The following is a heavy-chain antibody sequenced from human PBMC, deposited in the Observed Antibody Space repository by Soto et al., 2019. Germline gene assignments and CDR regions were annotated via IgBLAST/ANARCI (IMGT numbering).Heavy chain of an antibody. Sequence: GGSLRLSCAASGFTFSSYWMSWVRQAPGKGLEWVANIKQDGSEKYYVDSVKGRFTISRDNAKNSLYLQMNSLRAEDTAVYYCARDRDFWSGRPTGGYMDVWGKGTTVTVSS. CDR1: GFTFSSYW. CDR2: IKQDGSEK. J-gene: IGHJ6*03. CDR3: ARDRDFWSGRPTGGYMDV. D-gene: IGHD3-3*01. V-gene: IGHV3-7*01.